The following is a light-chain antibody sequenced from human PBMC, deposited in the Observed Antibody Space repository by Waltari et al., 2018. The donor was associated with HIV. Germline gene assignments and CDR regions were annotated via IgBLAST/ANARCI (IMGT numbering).Light chain of an antibody. CDR3: HQRSNWPIT. CDR2: GAS. Sequence: EIVLTKSPATLSLSPGERATLSCRASQSVSTYLAWYQQKPAQAPRLLIYGASSRATGIPARFSGSGSGTDFTLTISSLEPGDFGVYYCHQRSNWPITFGQGTRLEIK. CDR1: QSVSTY. V-gene: IGKV3-11*01. J-gene: IGKJ5*01.